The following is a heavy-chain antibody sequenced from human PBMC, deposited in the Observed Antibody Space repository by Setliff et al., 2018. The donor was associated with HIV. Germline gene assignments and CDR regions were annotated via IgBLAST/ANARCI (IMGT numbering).Heavy chain of an antibody. CDR3: GVIVRRTEFNY. V-gene: IGHV3-7*03. J-gene: IGHJ4*02. CDR2: IKEDGSEK. Sequence: ETLSLSCATSGFTLSTYGMHWVRHAPGKGLEWVANIKEDGSEKYYVDSVKGRFTISRDNAKNSLYLQMNSLRVEDTAVYYCGVIVRRTEFNYWGQGTLVTVSS. CDR1: GFTLSTYG. D-gene: IGHD3-22*01.